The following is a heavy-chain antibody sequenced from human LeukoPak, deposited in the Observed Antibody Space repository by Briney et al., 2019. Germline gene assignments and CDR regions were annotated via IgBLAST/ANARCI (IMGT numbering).Heavy chain of an antibody. D-gene: IGHD5-24*01. V-gene: IGHV1-2*04. Sequence: SVKVSCKASGCTFTVYYMHWVRQAPGQGLEWMGWINPNSGGTNYAQKFQGWVTMTRDTSISTAYMELSRLTSDDTAVYYCARGPPSRDGYTPFDYWGQGTLVTVSS. CDR3: ARGPPSRDGYTPFDY. J-gene: IGHJ4*02. CDR1: GCTFTVYY. CDR2: INPNSGGT.